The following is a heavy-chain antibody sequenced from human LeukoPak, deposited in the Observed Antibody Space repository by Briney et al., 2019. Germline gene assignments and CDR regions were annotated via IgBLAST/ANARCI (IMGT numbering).Heavy chain of an antibody. D-gene: IGHD2-2*01. CDR3: ARDRGGYCSSTSCPLGFRFDP. CDR2: IIPIFGTA. V-gene: IGHV1-69*05. CDR1: GGTFSSYA. J-gene: IGHJ5*02. Sequence: SVKVSCKASGGTFSSYAISWVRQAPGQGLEWMGGIIPIFGTANYAQKFQGRVTITTDESTSTAYMELSSLISEDTAVYYCARDRGGYCSSTSCPLGFRFDPWGQGTLVTVSS.